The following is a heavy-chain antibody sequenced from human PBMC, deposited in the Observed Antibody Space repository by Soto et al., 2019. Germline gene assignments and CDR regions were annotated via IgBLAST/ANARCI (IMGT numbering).Heavy chain of an antibody. D-gene: IGHD3-10*02. CDR1: GGSISRGGYY. CDR2: LYYTGST. J-gene: IGHJ4*02. Sequence: QVQLQESGPGLVKPSQTLSLTCSVSGGSISRGGYYWSWIRQHPGKGLEWIGYLYYTGSTSYNPSLKSRLTLSVDTSKNQFSLKLSSVTAADTAVYYCASVRGWPTDYFDYWGQGTLVTVSS. V-gene: IGHV4-31*03. CDR3: ASVRGWPTDYFDY.